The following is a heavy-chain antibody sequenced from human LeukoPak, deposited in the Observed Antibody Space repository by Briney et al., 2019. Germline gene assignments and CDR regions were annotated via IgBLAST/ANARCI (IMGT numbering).Heavy chain of an antibody. Sequence: ASVKVSCKASGYTFTCYYMHWVRQAPGQGLEWMGWINPNSGGTNYAQKFQGRVTMARDTSISTAYMELSRLRSNDTAVYYCARGRKPFSGTAIYSGNWFDPWGQGTLVTVSS. D-gene: IGHD3-10*02. CDR1: GYTFTCYY. J-gene: IGHJ5*02. CDR2: INPNSGGT. CDR3: ARGRKPFSGTAIYSGNWFDP. V-gene: IGHV1-2*02.